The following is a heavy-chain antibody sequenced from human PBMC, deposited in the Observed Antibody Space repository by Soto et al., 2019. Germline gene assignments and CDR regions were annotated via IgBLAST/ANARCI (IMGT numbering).Heavy chain of an antibody. J-gene: IGHJ4*02. D-gene: IGHD6-19*01. Sequence: QVQLQESGPGLVKPSETLSLTCTVSGGSVSSGSYFWSWIRQPPGKGLEWIGYIDYSGSTNYNPSLKSRGTISVDTSKNQFSLKLSSVTAADTALYYCARSRGSGWYNYWGQGSLVTVSS. CDR1: GGSVSSGSYF. V-gene: IGHV4-61*01. CDR2: IDYSGST. CDR3: ARSRGSGWYNY.